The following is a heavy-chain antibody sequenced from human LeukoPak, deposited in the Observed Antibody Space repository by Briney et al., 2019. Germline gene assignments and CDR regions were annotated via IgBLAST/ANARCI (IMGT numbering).Heavy chain of an antibody. CDR1: GGTLSSYA. D-gene: IGHD3-10*01. CDR2: IIPILGIA. CDR3: ARDQLWFGELQSSFDP. Sequence: SVKVSCKASGGTLSSYAISWVRQAPGQGLEWMGRIIPILGIANYAQKFQGRVTITADKSTSTAYMELSSLRSEDTAVYYCARDQLWFGELQSSFDPWGQGTLVTVSS. V-gene: IGHV1-69*04. J-gene: IGHJ5*02.